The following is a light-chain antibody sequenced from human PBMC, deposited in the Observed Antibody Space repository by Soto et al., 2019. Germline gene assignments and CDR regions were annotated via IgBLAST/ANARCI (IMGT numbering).Light chain of an antibody. CDR3: KHYNSYGT. CDR2: AAS. Sequence: IQLTQSPSSLSASVEYRVFLPCRSSQSISNHLNWYQQKPGKAPKLLIFAASRLQSGVHSRFSGSRSGPDFTLTIRSLQPDDFAAYYCKHYNSYGTCGQGTKVDIK. J-gene: IGKJ1*01. V-gene: IGKV1-39*01. CDR1: QSISNH.